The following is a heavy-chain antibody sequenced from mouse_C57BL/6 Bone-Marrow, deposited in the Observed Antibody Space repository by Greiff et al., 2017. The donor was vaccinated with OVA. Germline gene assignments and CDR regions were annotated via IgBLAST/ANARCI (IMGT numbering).Heavy chain of an antibody. CDR1: GYTFTNYW. D-gene: IGHD2-2*01. V-gene: IGHV1-63*01. Sequence: QVQLQQSGAELVRPGTSVKMSCKASGYTFTNYWIGWAKPRPGHGLEWIGDIYPGGGYTNYNEKFKGKATLTADKSSSTAYMQFSSLTSEDSAIYYCARRGYDFMDYWGQGTSVTVSS. CDR3: ARRGYDFMDY. J-gene: IGHJ4*01. CDR2: IYPGGGYT.